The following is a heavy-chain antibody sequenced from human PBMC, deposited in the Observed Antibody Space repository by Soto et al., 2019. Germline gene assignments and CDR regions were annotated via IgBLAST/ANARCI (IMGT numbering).Heavy chain of an antibody. CDR2: ISAYNGNT. Sequence: ASVKVSCKASGYSFTSYGISWVRQAPGQGLEWMGWISAYNGNTNYAQKLQGRVTMTTDTSTSTAYMELRSLRSDDTAVCYCARDSRGYYDAFDIWGQGTMVTVSS. J-gene: IGHJ3*02. CDR1: GYSFTSYG. D-gene: IGHD3-22*01. V-gene: IGHV1-18*01. CDR3: ARDSRGYYDAFDI.